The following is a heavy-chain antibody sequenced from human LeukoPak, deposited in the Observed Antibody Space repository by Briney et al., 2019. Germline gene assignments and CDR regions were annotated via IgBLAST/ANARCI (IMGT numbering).Heavy chain of an antibody. CDR3: GGYNFYYFDY. Sequence: SETLSLTCTVSGDSISSGSYYWAWIRQPPGKGLEWIGSVYYSGSTYYNPSPKGRVIMSVDTSKNQFSLNLTSVTAADTAVYFCGGYNFYYFDYWGQGTLVTVSS. J-gene: IGHJ4*02. V-gene: IGHV4-39*01. D-gene: IGHD5-24*01. CDR2: VYYSGST. CDR1: GDSISSGSYY.